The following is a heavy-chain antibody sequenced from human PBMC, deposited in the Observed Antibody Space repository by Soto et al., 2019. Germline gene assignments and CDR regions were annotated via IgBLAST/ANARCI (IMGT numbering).Heavy chain of an antibody. CDR1: GGTFSSYA. J-gene: IGHJ4*02. D-gene: IGHD3-3*01. CDR3: ARSITIFGVVKAPDY. CDR2: IIPIFGTA. V-gene: IGHV1-69*01. Sequence: QVQLVQSGAEVKKPGSSVKVSCKASGGTFSSYAISWVRQAPGQGLELMGGIIPIFGTANYAQKFQGRVTITADESTSTAYMELSSLRSEDTAVYYCARSITIFGVVKAPDYWGQGTLVTVSS.